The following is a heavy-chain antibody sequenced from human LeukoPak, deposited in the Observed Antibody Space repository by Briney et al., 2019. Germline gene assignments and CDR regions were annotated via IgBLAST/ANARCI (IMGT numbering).Heavy chain of an antibody. D-gene: IGHD1-26*01. CDR3: AKVPYSGSYYDY. Sequence: GGSLRLSCAAYRFTFSNYGMHWVRQAPGKGLEWVAFTRYDGSNKYYADSVKGRFTISRDNSKNTLYLQMNSLRAEDTAVYYCAKVPYSGSYYDYWGQGTLVTVSS. CDR1: RFTFSNYG. V-gene: IGHV3-30*02. CDR2: TRYDGSNK. J-gene: IGHJ4*02.